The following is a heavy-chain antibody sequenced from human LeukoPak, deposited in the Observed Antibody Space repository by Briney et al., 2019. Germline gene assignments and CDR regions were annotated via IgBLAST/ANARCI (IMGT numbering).Heavy chain of an antibody. CDR3: GRAAGRYYGWGGGGYFDY. D-gene: IGHD3-10*01. CDR1: GGSISSSSYY. Sequence: PSETLSLTCTVSGGSISSSSYYWGWIRQPPGKGLEWIGSIYYSGSTYYHPSLKSRVTISVDTSKNQFSLKLSSFTAAATAVYYGGRAAGRYYGWGGGGYFDYWGQGTLVTVSS. CDR2: IYYSGST. J-gene: IGHJ4*02. V-gene: IGHV4-39*01.